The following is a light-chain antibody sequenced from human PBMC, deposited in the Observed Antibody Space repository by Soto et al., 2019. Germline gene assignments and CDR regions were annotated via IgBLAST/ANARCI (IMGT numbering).Light chain of an antibody. CDR1: QAISSW. Sequence: DIQMPQSPSSVSASVGDRVTITCRASQAISSWLVWYQQKPGKAPKLLIYAASSLQSGVPSRFRGSRSGTAFTLTISSLQPEDFPLYYCQHPNSFPRTFGQGTKVQIK. CDR3: QHPNSFPRT. V-gene: IGKV1-12*01. J-gene: IGKJ1*01. CDR2: AAS.